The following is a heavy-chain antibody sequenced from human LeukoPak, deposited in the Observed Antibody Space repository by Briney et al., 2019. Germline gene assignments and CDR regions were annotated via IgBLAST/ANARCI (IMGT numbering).Heavy chain of an antibody. D-gene: IGHD6-13*01. V-gene: IGHV1-46*01. CDR3: ARVIGIAAAGLKNHDAFDI. CDR1: GYTFTSYY. CDR2: INPSGGST. Sequence: ASVKVSCKASGYTFTSYYMHWVRQAPGQGLEWMGIINPSGGSTSYAQKFQGRVTMTRDTSTSTVYMELSSLRSEDTAVYYCARVIGIAAAGLKNHDAFDIWGQGTMVTVSS. J-gene: IGHJ3*02.